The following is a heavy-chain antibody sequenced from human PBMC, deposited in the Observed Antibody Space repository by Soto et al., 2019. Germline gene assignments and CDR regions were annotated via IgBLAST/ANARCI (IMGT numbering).Heavy chain of an antibody. CDR2: IIPILGIA. D-gene: IGHD6-13*01. CDR3: AREGAQIAAAGPQGFDY. V-gene: IGHV1-69*08. Sequence: QVQLVQSGAEVKKPGSSVKVSCKASGGTFSSYTISWVRQAPGQGLEWMGRIIPILGIANYAQKFQGRVTITADESTSTAYMELSSLRSEDTAVYYCAREGAQIAAAGPQGFDYWGQGTLVTVSS. CDR1: GGTFSSYT. J-gene: IGHJ4*02.